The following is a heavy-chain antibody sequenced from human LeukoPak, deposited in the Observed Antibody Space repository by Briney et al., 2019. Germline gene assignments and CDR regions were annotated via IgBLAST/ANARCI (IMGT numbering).Heavy chain of an antibody. Sequence: SETLSLTCAVYGESFSGHYWSWIRQSPGKGLEWIGEINDSGSTKYNSSLKSRVTISVDTSKNQFSLRLSSVTAADTAMYYCARSHRMGSPLVGEVDPWGQGTLVTVSS. D-gene: IGHD3-10*01. CDR3: ARSHRMGSPLVGEVDP. CDR2: INDSGST. CDR1: GESFSGHY. J-gene: IGHJ5*02. V-gene: IGHV4-34*01.